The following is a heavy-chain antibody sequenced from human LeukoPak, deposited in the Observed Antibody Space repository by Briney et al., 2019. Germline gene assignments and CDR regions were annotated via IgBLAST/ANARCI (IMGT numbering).Heavy chain of an antibody. CDR3: ARGGYCGGGTCHSGAHFQH. CDR1: GYTFTTYY. D-gene: IGHD2-15*01. J-gene: IGHJ1*01. Sequence: ASVKVSCKASGYTFTTYYMHWLRQAPGQGLEWMGIINLSGGGTTYAQNFQGRVTMTRDMSTNTVYMELSSLRSADAAVYYCARGGYCGGGTCHSGAHFQHWGQGTLVTVSS. V-gene: IGHV1-46*01. CDR2: INLSGGGT.